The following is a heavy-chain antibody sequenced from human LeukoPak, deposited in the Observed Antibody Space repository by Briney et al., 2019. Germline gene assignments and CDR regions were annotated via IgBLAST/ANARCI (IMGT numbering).Heavy chain of an antibody. CDR1: GFTFDDYG. Sequence: GGSLRLSCAASGFTFDDYGMSWVRQAPGKGLEWVSGIIWSGGSTGYADSVKGRFTISRDNAKNSLYLQMNSLRAEDTAVYYCARDKIVGATHFDYWGQGTLVTVSS. V-gene: IGHV3-20*04. CDR2: IIWSGGST. D-gene: IGHD1-26*01. J-gene: IGHJ4*02. CDR3: ARDKIVGATHFDY.